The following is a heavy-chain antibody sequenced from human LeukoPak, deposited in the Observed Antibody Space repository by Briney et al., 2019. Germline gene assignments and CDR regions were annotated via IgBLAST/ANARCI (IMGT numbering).Heavy chain of an antibody. V-gene: IGHV3-30*03. Sequence: GGSLRLSCAASGFTFSSYGMHWVRQAPGKGLEWVAVISYDGSNKYYADSVKGRFTISRDNSKNTLYLQMNSLRAEDTAVYYCARGVLRYFDWLLEYFDYWGQGTLVTVSS. CDR1: GFTFSSYG. D-gene: IGHD3-9*01. CDR2: ISYDGSNK. J-gene: IGHJ4*02. CDR3: ARGVLRYFDWLLEYFDY.